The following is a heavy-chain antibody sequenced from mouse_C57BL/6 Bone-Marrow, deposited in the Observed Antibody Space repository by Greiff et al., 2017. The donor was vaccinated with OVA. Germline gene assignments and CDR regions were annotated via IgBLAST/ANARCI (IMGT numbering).Heavy chain of an antibody. J-gene: IGHJ1*03. D-gene: IGHD1-1*01. CDR3: ARRSMGYGSSFSYWYFDV. CDR2: ISYDGSN. CDR1: GYSITSGYY. Sequence: EVKLVESGPGLVKPSQSLSLTCSVTGYSITSGYYWNWIRQFPGNKLEWMGYISYDGSNNYNPSLKNRISITRDTSKNQFFLKLNSVTTEDTATYYCARRSMGYGSSFSYWYFDVWGTGTTVTVSS. V-gene: IGHV3-6*01.